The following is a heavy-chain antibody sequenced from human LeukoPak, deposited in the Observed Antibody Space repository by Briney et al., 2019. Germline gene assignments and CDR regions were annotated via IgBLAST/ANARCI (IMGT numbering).Heavy chain of an antibody. V-gene: IGHV4-34*01. CDR1: GGSFSGYY. J-gene: IGHJ5*02. D-gene: IGHD3-10*01. Sequence: SETLSLTCAVYGGSFSGYYWSWIRQPPGKGLEWIGEINHSGSTNYNPSLKSRVTISVDTSKNQFSLKLSSVTAADTAVYYCASSSYYGSGSYHSYWFDPWGQGTLVTVSS. CDR3: ASSSYYGSGSYHSYWFDP. CDR2: INHSGST.